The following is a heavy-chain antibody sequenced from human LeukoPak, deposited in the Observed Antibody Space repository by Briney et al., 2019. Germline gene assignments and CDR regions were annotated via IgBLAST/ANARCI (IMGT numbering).Heavy chain of an antibody. V-gene: IGHV4-59*01. CDR2: IYYSGIT. J-gene: IGHJ4*02. CDR3: ARGTSTLDY. CDR1: GVSISSYY. Sequence: SETLTLTCTVSGVSISSYYWSWIRQPPGKGLEYIGYIYYSGITNYNPSLKSRVTISVDTSKNQFSLKLSSVTAADTAVYYCARGTSTLDYWGQGTLVTVSS.